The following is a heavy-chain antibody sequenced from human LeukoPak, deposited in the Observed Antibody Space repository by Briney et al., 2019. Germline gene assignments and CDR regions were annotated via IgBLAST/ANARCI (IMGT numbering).Heavy chain of an antibody. CDR2: IYPGDSDT. CDR3: ARPNGGQLWFWYFDL. J-gene: IGHJ2*01. D-gene: IGHD5-18*01. Sequence: GESLKISCKDSGYSFNTYWIGWVRQMPGKGLEWMGMIYPGDSDTRYSPAFQGQVTISVDKSITTTYLQWSSLKASDTAMYYCARPNGGQLWFWYFDLWGRGTQVTVSS. CDR1: GYSFNTYW. V-gene: IGHV5-51*01.